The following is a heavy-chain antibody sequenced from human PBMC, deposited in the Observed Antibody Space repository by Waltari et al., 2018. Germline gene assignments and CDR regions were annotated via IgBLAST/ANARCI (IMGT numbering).Heavy chain of an antibody. J-gene: IGHJ4*02. CDR3: ARRLRPWYFDY. CDR2: IYPGDSDT. D-gene: IGHD5-12*01. CDR1: GYSFTSSP. V-gene: IGHV5-51*01. Sequence: EVQLVQSGAAVTKPGESLKISCKGYGYSFTSSPIGWVRQMPGKGLEWMGIIYPGDSDTRYSPSFQGQVTISADKSISTAYLQWSSLKASDTAMYDGARRLRPWYFDYWGQGTLVTVSS.